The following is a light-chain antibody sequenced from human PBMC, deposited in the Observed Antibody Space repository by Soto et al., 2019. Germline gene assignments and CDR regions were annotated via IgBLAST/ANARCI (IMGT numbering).Light chain of an antibody. J-gene: IGLJ1*01. CDR3: SSFTRSNSYV. V-gene: IGLV2-14*03. CDR1: SSDVGAYNY. CDR2: DVS. Sequence: QSALTQPASVSGSPGQSITISCTGTSSDVGAYNYVSWYQQHPGQAPKLMIYDVSDHPSGVAHLFSGSHSGNTASLTISGLQAEEEADYYCSSFTRSNSYVLGAGTKVTVL.